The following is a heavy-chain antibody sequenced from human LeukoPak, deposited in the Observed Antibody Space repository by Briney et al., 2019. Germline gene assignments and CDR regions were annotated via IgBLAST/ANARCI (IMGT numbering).Heavy chain of an antibody. V-gene: IGHV3-30*02. CDR2: IRYDGSNK. D-gene: IGHD3-3*01. CDR1: GFTFSSYG. CDR3: AKSRSAYPRVDGFDM. Sequence: GGSLRLSCAASGFTFSSYGMHWVRQAPGKGLEWVAFIRYDGSNKYYADSVKGRFTISRDNSTSTLYLQMNSLRAEDTALYYCAKSRSAYPRVDGFDMWGQGTMVTVSS. J-gene: IGHJ3*02.